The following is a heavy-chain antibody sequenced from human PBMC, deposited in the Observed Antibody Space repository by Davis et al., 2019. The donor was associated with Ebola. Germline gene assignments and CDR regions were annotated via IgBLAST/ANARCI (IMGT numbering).Heavy chain of an antibody. V-gene: IGHV4-59*11. CDR3: AERGGSV. CDR2: IYYTGSA. CDR1: GVSISRHY. D-gene: IGHD3-16*01. Sequence: PGGSLRLSCTVSGVSISRHYWSWIRQPPGKRLEWIGSIYYTGSAYYNSPLNSRVTISVDTSKNQFSLKLSSVTAADTAMYYCAERGGSVWGQGTLVTVSS. J-gene: IGHJ4*02.